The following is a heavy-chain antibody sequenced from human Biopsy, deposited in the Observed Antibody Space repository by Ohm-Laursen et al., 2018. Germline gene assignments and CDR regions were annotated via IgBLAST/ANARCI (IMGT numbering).Heavy chain of an antibody. V-gene: IGHV3-33*01. CDR2: IWYDGSNK. J-gene: IGHJ6*02. D-gene: IGHD3-10*01. CDR3: ARDRYYGSESYYSHYNMDV. Sequence: SLRLSCTASGFTFSSYGIHWVRQVPGKGLEWVAVIWYDGSNKYSADSVKGRFSISRDNSKNTVYLQMNSLRAADTAVYYCARDRYYGSESYYSHYNMDVWGQGTTVTVSS. CDR1: GFTFSSYG.